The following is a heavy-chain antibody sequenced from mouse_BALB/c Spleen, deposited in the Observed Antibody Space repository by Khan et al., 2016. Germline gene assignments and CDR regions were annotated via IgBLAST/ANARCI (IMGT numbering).Heavy chain of an antibody. Sequence: QIQLVQSGPELKKPGETVKISCKASGYTFTNYGMNWVKQAPGKGLKWMGWINTYTGEPTYADDFKGRFAFSLETSASTAYLQINNLKNEDTATXFCSKGGLRHLFAYWGQGTLVTVSA. CDR1: GYTFTNYG. J-gene: IGHJ3*01. CDR2: INTYTGEP. V-gene: IGHV9-3-1*01. CDR3: SKGGLRHLFAY. D-gene: IGHD2-4*01.